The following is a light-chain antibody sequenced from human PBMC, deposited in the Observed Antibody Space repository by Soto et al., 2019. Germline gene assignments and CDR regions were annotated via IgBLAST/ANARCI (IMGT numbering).Light chain of an antibody. CDR2: AAS. Sequence: DTQLTQSPSFLSASVGDRVTITCRASQDVSRSLGWYQQKAGKAPKLLISAASTLHSGVPSRFSGSGSDTDFTLTISNLQPEDFATYYCLQHNSYPYTFGQGTKLEIK. CDR1: QDVSRS. J-gene: IGKJ2*01. V-gene: IGKV1-9*01. CDR3: LQHNSYPYT.